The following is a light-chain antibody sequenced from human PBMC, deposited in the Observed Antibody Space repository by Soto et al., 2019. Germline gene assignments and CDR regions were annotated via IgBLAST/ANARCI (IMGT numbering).Light chain of an antibody. CDR1: SSDVGSYNL. Sequence: QSALTQPASVSGSPGQSITISCTGTSSDVGSYNLVSWYQQHPGKAPKLMIYEGSKRPSGVSNRFSGSKSGNTASLTISGLQAEDEAEYYCCSYAGSSTFEFGGGTKVTVL. CDR2: EGS. J-gene: IGLJ2*01. CDR3: CSYAGSSTFE. V-gene: IGLV2-23*03.